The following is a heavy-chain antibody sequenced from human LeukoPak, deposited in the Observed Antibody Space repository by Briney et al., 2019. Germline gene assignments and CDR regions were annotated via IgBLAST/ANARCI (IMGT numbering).Heavy chain of an antibody. CDR1: GDSVSSNSAA. CDR2: TYYRSKWYY. D-gene: IGHD2-2*02. Sequence: SQTLSLTCAISGDSVSSNSAAWDWIRQSPSRGLEWLGRTYYRSKWYYGYAVSVKSRITINPDTSKSQFSLQLNSVTPEDTAIYYCTRTIAGYIDYWGQGTLVTVSS. CDR3: TRTIAGYIDY. J-gene: IGHJ4*02. V-gene: IGHV6-1*01.